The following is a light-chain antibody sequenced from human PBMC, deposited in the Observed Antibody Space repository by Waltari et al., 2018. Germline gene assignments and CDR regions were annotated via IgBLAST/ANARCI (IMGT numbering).Light chain of an antibody. V-gene: IGLV1-40*01. CDR3: QSFDVTLNRWG. J-gene: IGLJ3*02. Sequence: QSVLTQPPSVSGAPGQRVTISCTGTTSNIGAGYDIHWYQLLPGTAPKLLIYGGTNRPPGFPERFSGSKSGTSVSLGITGLQAEDEGHYSCQSFDVTLNRWGFGEGTKLTVI. CDR1: TSNIGAGYD. CDR2: GGT.